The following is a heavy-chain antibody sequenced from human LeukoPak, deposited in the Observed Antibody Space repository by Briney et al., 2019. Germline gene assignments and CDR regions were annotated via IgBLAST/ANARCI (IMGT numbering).Heavy chain of an antibody. CDR2: ISSSSSYT. D-gene: IGHD6-13*01. CDR3: ARNNIAAAGSYYYYGMDV. CDR1: GFTFIDDY. V-gene: IGHV3-11*03. J-gene: IGHJ6*02. Sequence: GGSLRLSCAASGFTFIDDYMRWIRQAPGKGLEWVSYISSSSSYTNYADSVKGRFTISRDNAKNSLYLQMNSLRAEDTAVYYCARNNIAAAGSYYYYGMDVWGQGTTVTVSS.